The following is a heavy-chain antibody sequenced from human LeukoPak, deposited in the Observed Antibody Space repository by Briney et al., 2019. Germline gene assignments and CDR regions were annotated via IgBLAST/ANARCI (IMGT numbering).Heavy chain of an antibody. CDR3: ARHDSDDSFFDY. D-gene: IGHD4-17*01. CDR1: GFTFSNYW. V-gene: IGHV3-7*01. J-gene: IGHJ4*02. Sequence: GGSLRLSWAASGFTFSNYWMTWVRQAPGKGLEWVAHINQEGSKEYYMASVKARFTISRDTAENSLYLQMNSLRAGDPAVYSCARHDSDDSFFDYWGQGPLVTVSS. CDR2: INQEGSKE.